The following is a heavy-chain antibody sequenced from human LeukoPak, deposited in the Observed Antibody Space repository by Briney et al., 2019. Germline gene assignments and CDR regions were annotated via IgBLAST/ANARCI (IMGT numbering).Heavy chain of an antibody. J-gene: IGHJ5*02. CDR1: GGSISSYC. CDR3: ARDLAILLWFGESQPNWFDP. Sequence: SETLSLTCTVSGGSISSYCWSCIRQPAGKGLEWVGRICTSGSTNYNPSLKSRVTMSVDTSKNQFSLKLSSVTAADTAVYYCARDLAILLWFGESQPNWFDPWGQGTLVTVSS. V-gene: IGHV4-4*07. CDR2: ICTSGST. D-gene: IGHD3-10*01.